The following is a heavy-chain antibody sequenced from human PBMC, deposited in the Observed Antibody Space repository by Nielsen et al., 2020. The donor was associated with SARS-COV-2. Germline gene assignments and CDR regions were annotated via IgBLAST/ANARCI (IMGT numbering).Heavy chain of an antibody. CDR2: IYYSGST. Sequence: SETLSLTCTVSGGSISSGGYYWSWIRQHPGKGLEWIGYIYYSGSTYYNPSLKSRVTISVDTSKNQFSLKLSSVIAADTAVYYCAREQRIAAAPNNWFDPWGQGTLVTVSS. CDR1: GGSISSGGYY. J-gene: IGHJ5*02. V-gene: IGHV4-31*03. D-gene: IGHD6-13*01. CDR3: AREQRIAAAPNNWFDP.